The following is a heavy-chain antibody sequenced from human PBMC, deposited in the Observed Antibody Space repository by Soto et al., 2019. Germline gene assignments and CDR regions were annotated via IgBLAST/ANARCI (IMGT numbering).Heavy chain of an antibody. V-gene: IGHV3-11*01. Sequence: VQLVESGGGSVKTRGSLRLSCAGSGFTFSDYYMSWVRQAPGKGLEWISYISGSGTNIYYADSVKGRFTISRDNAKNSVYLQMDSLRAEDTATYFCAKMLSTGWYDPVFHWGQGTLVSVSS. D-gene: IGHD6-19*01. CDR1: GFTFSDYY. CDR3: AKMLSTGWYDPVFH. J-gene: IGHJ4*02. CDR2: ISGSGTNI.